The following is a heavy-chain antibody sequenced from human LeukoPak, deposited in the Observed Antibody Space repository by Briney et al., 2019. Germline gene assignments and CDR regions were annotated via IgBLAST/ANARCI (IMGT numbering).Heavy chain of an antibody. V-gene: IGHV3-48*04. CDR3: ASFTDY. Sequence: GGSLRLSCAASGFTFSSYSMNWVRQAPGKGLEWVAYISGSGTNKYYADSVQGRFTISRDNAKNSLDLQMNSLRAEDTAVYYCASFTDYWGQGALVTVSS. J-gene: IGHJ4*02. CDR1: GFTFSSYS. CDR2: ISGSGTNK.